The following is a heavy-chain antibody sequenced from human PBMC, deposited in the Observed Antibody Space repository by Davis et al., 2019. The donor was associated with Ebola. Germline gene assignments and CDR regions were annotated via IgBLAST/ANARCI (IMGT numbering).Heavy chain of an antibody. J-gene: IGHJ4*02. Sequence: AASVKVSCKASGYTFTSYAMHWVRQAPGQRLEWMGRINPNSGGTNYAQKFQGRVTMTRDTSISTAYMELSRLRSDDTAVYYCARPYSGSGSYAYWGQGTLVTVSS. CDR2: INPNSGGT. CDR3: ARPYSGSGSYAY. D-gene: IGHD3-10*01. V-gene: IGHV1-2*06. CDR1: GYTFTSYA.